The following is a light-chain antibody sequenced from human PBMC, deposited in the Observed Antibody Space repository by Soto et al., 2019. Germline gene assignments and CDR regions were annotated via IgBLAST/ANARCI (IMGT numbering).Light chain of an antibody. J-gene: IGLJ1*01. Sequence: QSVLTQPASVSGSPGQSITISCTGTSIDVGGYNSVSWYQQHPGKAPKLMIHDVSNRASGVSSRFSGSKSDNTASLTISGLQAEDEADYYCSSYSPSTTYVFGTGTKVTVL. V-gene: IGLV2-14*01. CDR3: SSYSPSTTYV. CDR2: DVS. CDR1: SIDVGGYNS.